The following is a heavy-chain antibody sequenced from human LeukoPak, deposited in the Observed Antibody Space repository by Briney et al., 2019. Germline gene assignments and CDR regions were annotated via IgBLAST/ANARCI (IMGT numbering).Heavy chain of an antibody. CDR2: IHPSDSDT. D-gene: IGHD4/OR15-4a*01. CDR1: GYSFTSYW. J-gene: IGHJ4*02. V-gene: IGHV5-51*01. Sequence: GESLKISCKGSGYSFTSYWVGWVRQMPGKGLEWMGIIHPSDSDTRYSPSFQGQVTISADKSISTAYLQWSSLKASDTAMYYCERQSFGANYFDYWGQGTLVTVSS. CDR3: ERQSFGANYFDY.